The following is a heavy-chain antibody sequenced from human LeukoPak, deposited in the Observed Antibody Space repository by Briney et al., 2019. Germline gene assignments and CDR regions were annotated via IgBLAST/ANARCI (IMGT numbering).Heavy chain of an antibody. CDR3: ARRRADIVGATVFDY. D-gene: IGHD1-26*01. CDR1: GGSISSFY. Sequence: SETLSLTCTVSGGSISSFYWSWIRQPPGKGLEWIGYIYYSGSAIYNPSLKSRVTISVDASKNQFSLKLISVTAADTAVYYRARRRADIVGATVFDYWGQGTLVTVSS. V-gene: IGHV4-59*08. J-gene: IGHJ4*02. CDR2: IYYSGSA.